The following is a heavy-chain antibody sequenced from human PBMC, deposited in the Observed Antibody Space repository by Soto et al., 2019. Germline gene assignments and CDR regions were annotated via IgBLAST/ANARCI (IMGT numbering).Heavy chain of an antibody. D-gene: IGHD1-26*01. CDR2: ISYSVNT. CDR3: ARVLSGRSLFDY. CDR1: GGSISSDY. J-gene: IGHJ4*02. Sequence: SETLSLTCTVSGGSISSDYWSWIRQPPGKGLEWIGYISYSVNTNYNPSLKSLVTISVDTSKKQFSLKLRSVTAADTAVYYCARVLSGRSLFDYWGQGMLVTVSS. V-gene: IGHV4-59*01.